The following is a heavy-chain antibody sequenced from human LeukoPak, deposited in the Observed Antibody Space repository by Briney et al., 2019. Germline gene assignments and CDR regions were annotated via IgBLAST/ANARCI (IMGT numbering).Heavy chain of an antibody. Sequence: SETLSLTCAVYGGSFSGYYWRWIRQPPGKGLEWIGEINHSGSTNYNPSLKSRVTISVDTSKNQFSLKLSSVTAADTAVYYCARSVRRSSSSQNGGWGQGTLVTVSS. CDR3: ARSVRRSSSSQNGG. D-gene: IGHD6-6*01. CDR2: INHSGST. CDR1: GGSFSGYY. V-gene: IGHV4-34*01. J-gene: IGHJ4*02.